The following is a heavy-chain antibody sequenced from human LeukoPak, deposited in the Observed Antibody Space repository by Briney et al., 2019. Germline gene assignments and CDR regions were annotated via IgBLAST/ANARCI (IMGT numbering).Heavy chain of an antibody. CDR1: GFTFGDYA. D-gene: IGHD5-18*01. Sequence: GGSLRLSCTSSGFTFGDYAMSWFRQAPGKGLEWVAFIRSKAYGGKTEYAASVKGRFTISRDDFKSIAYLQMNSLKTEDTAVYYCTKYSGRIDYWGQGTLVTVSS. CDR2: IRSKAYGGKT. CDR3: TKYSGRIDY. J-gene: IGHJ4*02. V-gene: IGHV3-49*03.